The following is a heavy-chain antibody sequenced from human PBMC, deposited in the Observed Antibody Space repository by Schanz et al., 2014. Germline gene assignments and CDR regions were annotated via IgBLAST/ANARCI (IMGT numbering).Heavy chain of an antibody. Sequence: VQLVESGGGLVQPGGSLRLSCAASGFKFSIYAMHWVRQAPGKGLEWVAVISYDGRSKDYADSVKGRFTITRDIAKNSLSLQMNSLRAEDTAVYYCARGYSNIWSPMAYWGQGTLVAVSS. V-gene: IGHV3-30*04. CDR2: ISYDGRSK. CDR1: GFKFSIYA. CDR3: ARGYSNIWSPMAY. J-gene: IGHJ4*02. D-gene: IGHD6-13*01.